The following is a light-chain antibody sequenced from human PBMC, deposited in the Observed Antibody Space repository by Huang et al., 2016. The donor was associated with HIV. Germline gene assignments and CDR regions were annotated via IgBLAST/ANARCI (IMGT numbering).Light chain of an antibody. J-gene: IGKJ4*01. V-gene: IGKV3-15*01. CDR1: QSINNN. Sequence: EIVLTQSPATLSLSPGKRAALSCRATQSINNNLAWYQQKPGQSPRLLIYCAATRATGIPARFRGSGSGTEFTLTISSLQSEDFAVYYCQQYNNWPPLLTFGGGTKVEIK. CDR2: CAA. CDR3: QQYNNWPPLLT.